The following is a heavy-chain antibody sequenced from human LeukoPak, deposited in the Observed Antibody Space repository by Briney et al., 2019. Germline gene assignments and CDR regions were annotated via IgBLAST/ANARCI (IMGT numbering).Heavy chain of an antibody. D-gene: IGHD3-22*01. CDR1: GFTFSSYA. CDR3: ARDHYDSSGYLFDY. CDR2: VSYDGSNK. V-gene: IGHV3-30-3*01. J-gene: IGHJ4*02. Sequence: GGSLRLSCAASGFTFSSYAMPWVRQAPGKGLEWVAVVSYDGSNKYYADSVKGRFTISRDNSKNTPYLQMNSLRAEDTAVYYCARDHYDSSGYLFDYWGQGTLVTVSS.